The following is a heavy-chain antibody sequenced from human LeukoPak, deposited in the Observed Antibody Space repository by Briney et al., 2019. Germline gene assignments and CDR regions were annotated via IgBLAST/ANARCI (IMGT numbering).Heavy chain of an antibody. CDR1: GGSFSGYY. V-gene: IGHV4-34*01. J-gene: IGHJ4*02. CDR3: ARAPLAAPTFDY. D-gene: IGHD6-6*01. Sequence: PSETPSLTCAVYGGSFSGYYWSWIRQPPGKGLEWIGEINHSGSTNYNPSLKSRVTISVDTSKNQFSLKLSSVTAADTAVYYCARAPLAAPTFDYWGQGTLVTVSS. CDR2: INHSGST.